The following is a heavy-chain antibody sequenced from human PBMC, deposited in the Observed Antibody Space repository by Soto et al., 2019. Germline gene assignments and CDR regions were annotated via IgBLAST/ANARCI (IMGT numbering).Heavy chain of an antibody. J-gene: IGHJ3*02. V-gene: IGHV4-59*01. Sequence: QVQLQESGPGLVKPSETLSLTCTVSGCSISSYYWSWIRQPPGKGLEWIGYIYYSGSTNYHPSLKSRVTISVDTSKNQFSLKLSSVTAADTAVYYCARVWGGAFDIWGQGTMVTVSS. CDR2: IYYSGST. CDR3: ARVWGGAFDI. D-gene: IGHD3-10*01. CDR1: GCSISSYY.